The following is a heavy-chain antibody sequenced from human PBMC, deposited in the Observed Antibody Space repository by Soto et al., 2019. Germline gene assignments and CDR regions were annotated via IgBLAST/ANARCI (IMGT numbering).Heavy chain of an antibody. CDR2: IYYSGST. CDR1: GGSISSGDYY. Sequence: PSETLSLTCTVSGGSISSGDYYWSWIRQPPGKGLEWIGYIYYSGSTYYNPSLKSRVTISVDTSKNQFSLKLSSVTAADTAVYYCARDVRDYDYGMDVWGQGTTVTVSS. J-gene: IGHJ6*02. CDR3: ARDVRDYDYGMDV. V-gene: IGHV4-30-4*01.